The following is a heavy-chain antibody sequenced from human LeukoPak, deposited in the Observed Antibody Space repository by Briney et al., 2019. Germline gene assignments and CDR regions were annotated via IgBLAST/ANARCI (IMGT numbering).Heavy chain of an antibody. D-gene: IGHD2-2*01. CDR1: GFTFSSYW. CDR2: IKQDGSEK. V-gene: IGHV3-7*01. J-gene: IGHJ5*02. Sequence: GGSMRLSCAASGFTFSSYWMSWVRQAPGKGLEWVANIKQDGSEKYYVDSVKGRFTISRDNAKNSLYLQMNSLRAEDTAVYYCARDDCSSISCYHNWFDPWGQGTLVTVSS. CDR3: ARDDCSSISCYHNWFDP.